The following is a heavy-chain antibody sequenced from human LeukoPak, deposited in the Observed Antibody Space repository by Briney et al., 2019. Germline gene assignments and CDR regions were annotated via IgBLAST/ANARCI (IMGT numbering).Heavy chain of an antibody. CDR2: IYYSGST. CDR1: GDSISSGGYY. J-gene: IGHJ6*02. CDR3: ARDRGSGYYSYYYGMDV. V-gene: IGHV4-31*03. Sequence: PSQTLSLTCTVSGDSISSGGYYWSWIRQHPGKGLEWIGYIYYSGSTYDNPSLNSRVTISVDTPKNQFSLKLSSVTAADTAFYYCARDRGSGYYSYYYGMDVWGQGTTVTVSS. D-gene: IGHD3-3*01.